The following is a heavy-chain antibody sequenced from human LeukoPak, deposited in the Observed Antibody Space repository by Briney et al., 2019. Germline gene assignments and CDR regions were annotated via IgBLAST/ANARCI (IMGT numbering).Heavy chain of an antibody. Sequence: GGSLRLSCAATGFTFSSYGMSWVRQAPGKGLEWVSAISGSGGSTYYADSVKGRFTISRDNSKNTLYLQMNSLRAEDTAVYYCAKEAHYYDKGYYYYYMDVWGKGTTVTISS. D-gene: IGHD3-22*01. V-gene: IGHV3-23*01. CDR3: AKEAHYYDKGYYYYYMDV. J-gene: IGHJ6*03. CDR1: GFTFSSYG. CDR2: ISGSGGST.